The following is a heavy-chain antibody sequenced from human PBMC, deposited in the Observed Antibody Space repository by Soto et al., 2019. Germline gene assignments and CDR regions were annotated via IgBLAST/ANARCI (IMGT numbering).Heavy chain of an antibody. D-gene: IGHD5-18*01. CDR1: GFTFSSYG. Sequence: SLRLSCAASGFTFSSYGMHWVRQAPGKGLEWVAVIWYDGSNKYYADSVKGRFTISRDNSKNTLYLQMNSLRAEDTAVYYCARGRYSYGPFDYWGQGTLVTVSS. CDR3: ARGRYSYGPFDY. V-gene: IGHV3-33*01. J-gene: IGHJ4*02. CDR2: IWYDGSNK.